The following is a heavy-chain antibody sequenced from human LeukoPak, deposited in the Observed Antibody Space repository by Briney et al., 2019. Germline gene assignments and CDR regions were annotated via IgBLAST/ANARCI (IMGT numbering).Heavy chain of an antibody. V-gene: IGHV4-59*01. CDR3: ARGGSGAYDWNY. CDR1: GGSISSYY. Sequence: PSETLSLTCTVSGGSISSYYWNWIRQPPGRGLEWIGNVYYSGSTSYNPSPKSRVTISLDTSKNQFSLKLRSVTAADTAVYYCARGGSGAYDWNYWGQGTLVTVSS. D-gene: IGHD2-15*01. CDR2: VYYSGST. J-gene: IGHJ4*02.